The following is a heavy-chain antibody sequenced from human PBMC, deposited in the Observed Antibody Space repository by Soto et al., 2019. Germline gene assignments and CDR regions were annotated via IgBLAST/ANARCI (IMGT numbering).Heavy chain of an antibody. D-gene: IGHD6-13*01. CDR1: GFTFSSYA. V-gene: IGHV3-23*01. CDR3: AKNPGSYSSSWYFDY. J-gene: IGHJ4*02. CDR2: ISGSGGGT. Sequence: GGSLRLSCAASGFTFSSYAMSWVRQAPGKGLEWVSAISGSGGGTYYADSVKGRFTISRDNSRNTLYLQMNSLRAEDTAVYYCAKNPGSYSSSWYFDYWGQGTLVTVSS.